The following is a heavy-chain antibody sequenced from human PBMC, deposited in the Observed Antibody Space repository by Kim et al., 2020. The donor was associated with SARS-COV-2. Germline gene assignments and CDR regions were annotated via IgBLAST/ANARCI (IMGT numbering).Heavy chain of an antibody. Sequence: GESLKISCKASGYSLTSDWIGWVRQKPGKGLGWLGIINPRDSYTRYSPSFQGQVTIPVAKSLSLAFLQWSSLKASDTAGYYCARQAYCRRRRGALCWYFDVWGRGTLVTVSS. CDR1: GYSLTSDW. CDR2: INPRDSYT. D-gene: IGHD2-15*01. V-gene: IGHV5-51*01. J-gene: IGHJ2*01. CDR3: ARQAYCRRRRGALCWYFDV.